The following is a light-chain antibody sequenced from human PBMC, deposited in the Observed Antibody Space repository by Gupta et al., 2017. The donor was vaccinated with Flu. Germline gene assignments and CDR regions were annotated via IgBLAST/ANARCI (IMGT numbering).Light chain of an antibody. Sequence: DIQMTQPPSSLSAFVGDRVTITCRASQSTSGYLTWYQQEPGKAPKLLIYAVSNLQNGVPSRFSGSGSGTDFTLTISSLQPEDSATDYCQQSYSSPLTFGGGTKVEIK. CDR1: QSTSGY. J-gene: IGKJ4*01. V-gene: IGKV1-39*01. CDR2: AVS. CDR3: QQSYSSPLT.